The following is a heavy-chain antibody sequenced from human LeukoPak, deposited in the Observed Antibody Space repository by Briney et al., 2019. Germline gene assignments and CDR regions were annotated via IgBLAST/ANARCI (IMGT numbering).Heavy chain of an antibody. Sequence: PGGSQRLSCAASGFTFSSYSMNWVRQAPGKGLEWVSSISSSTYIYYADSVKGRFTISRDNAKNSLYLQMNSLRAEDTALYYCAKAPYSSGRYNWFDPWGQGTLVTVSS. D-gene: IGHD6-19*01. CDR3: AKAPYSSGRYNWFDP. CDR1: GFTFSSYS. CDR2: ISSSTYI. J-gene: IGHJ5*02. V-gene: IGHV3-21*04.